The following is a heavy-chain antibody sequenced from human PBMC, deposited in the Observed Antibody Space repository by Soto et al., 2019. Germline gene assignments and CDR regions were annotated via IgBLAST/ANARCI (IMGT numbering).Heavy chain of an antibody. J-gene: IGHJ4*02. D-gene: IGHD6-19*01. V-gene: IGHV4-34*01. Sequence: QVQLQQWGAGLLKPSETLSLTCAVYGGSFSGYFWSWIRQPPGKGLEWIGEINHSGSTNYNPSLKSRVTISADTSKNQFSLKLSSVTAADTAVYYCARRGWLVRSDYWGQGTLVTVSS. CDR2: INHSGST. CDR3: ARRGWLVRSDY. CDR1: GGSFSGYF.